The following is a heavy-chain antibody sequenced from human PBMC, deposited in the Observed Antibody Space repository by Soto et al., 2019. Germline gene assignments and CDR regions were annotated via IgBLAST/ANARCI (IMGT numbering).Heavy chain of an antibody. D-gene: IGHD4-17*01. CDR2: INAGNGNT. Sequence: QVPLVQSGAEVKKPGASVKVSCKASGYTFTSYAMHWVRQAPGQRLEWMGWINAGNGNTKYSQKFQGRVTITRDTSASTAYMELSSLRSEDTAVYYCARDYGDYFDYYYYMDVWGKGTTVTISS. CDR3: ARDYGDYFDYYYYMDV. V-gene: IGHV1-3*01. J-gene: IGHJ6*03. CDR1: GYTFTSYA.